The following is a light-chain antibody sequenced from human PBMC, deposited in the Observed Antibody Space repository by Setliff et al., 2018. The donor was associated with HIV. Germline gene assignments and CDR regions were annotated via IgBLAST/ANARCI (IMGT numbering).Light chain of an antibody. J-gene: IGLJ1*01. Sequence: SVLPQPASVSGSPGQSITISCSGTRNDVGRYDLVSLYQQHPGKAPKLMIYQASRRPSGVSNRFSASKSGNTASLTISGLQAEDEADYYCCSNTGSNTYVFGTGTKVTV. CDR1: RNDVGRYDL. CDR3: CSNTGSNTYV. V-gene: IGLV2-23*01. CDR2: QAS.